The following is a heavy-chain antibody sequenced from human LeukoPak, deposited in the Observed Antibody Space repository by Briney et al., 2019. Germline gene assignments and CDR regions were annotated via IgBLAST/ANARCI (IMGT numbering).Heavy chain of an antibody. CDR1: GGSFSGYY. V-gene: IGHV4-34*01. J-gene: IGHJ4*02. D-gene: IGHD3-3*01. CDR2: INHSGST. Sequence: SETLSLTCAVYGGSFSGYYWSWIRQPPGKGLEWIGEINHSGSTNYNPSLKSRVTISVDTSKNQFSLKLSSVTAADTAVYYCAGRCRTYYDFRSGYSFRYWGQGTLVTVSS. CDR3: AGRCRTYYDFRSGYSFRY.